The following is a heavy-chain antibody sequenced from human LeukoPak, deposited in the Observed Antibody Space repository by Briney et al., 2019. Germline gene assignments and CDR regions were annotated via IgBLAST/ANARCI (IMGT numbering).Heavy chain of an antibody. CDR2: IYPGESIYASENT. Sequence: SETLSLTCSVSGVSISAYYWSWIRQPAGKGLEWIGRIYPGESIYASENTNYNPSLKSRVTMSIDTSKNQFSLKLNSVTAADTAVYYCARANFWSGYYSFDYWGQGTLVTVSS. D-gene: IGHD3-3*01. CDR1: GVSISAYY. CDR3: ARANFWSGYYSFDY. J-gene: IGHJ4*02. V-gene: IGHV4-4*07.